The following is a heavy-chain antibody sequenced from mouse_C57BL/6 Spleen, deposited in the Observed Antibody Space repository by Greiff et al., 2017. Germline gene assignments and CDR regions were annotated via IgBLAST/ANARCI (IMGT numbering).Heavy chain of an antibody. CDR2: IRMKSDNYAT. J-gene: IGHJ3*01. CDR3: TGGTATAY. Sequence: EVQGVESGGGLVQPGGSMKLSCVASGFTFSNYWMNWVRQSPEKGLEWVAQIRMKSDNYATHYAESVKGRFTISRDDSKSSVYMQMNNLRAEDTGIYYCTGGTATAYWGQGTLVTVSA. V-gene: IGHV6-3*01. D-gene: IGHD1-2*01. CDR1: GFTFSNYW.